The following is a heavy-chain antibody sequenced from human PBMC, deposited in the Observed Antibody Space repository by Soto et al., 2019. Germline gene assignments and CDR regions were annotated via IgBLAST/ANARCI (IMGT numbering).Heavy chain of an antibody. Sequence: PSETLSLTCTVSGGPISSGGYYWSWIRQHPGKGLEWIGYIYYSGSTYYNPSLKSRVTISVDTSKNQFSLKLSSVTAADTAVYYCARDSNNDSFDYWGQGTLVTVSS. V-gene: IGHV4-31*03. CDR3: ARDSNNDSFDY. CDR2: IYYSGST. D-gene: IGHD3-3*01. J-gene: IGHJ4*02. CDR1: GGPISSGGYY.